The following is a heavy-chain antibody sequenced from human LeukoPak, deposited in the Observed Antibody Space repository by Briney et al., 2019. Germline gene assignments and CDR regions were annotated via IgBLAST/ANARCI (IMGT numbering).Heavy chain of an antibody. CDR3: AKGDYGMDV. CDR2: ISWNSGSI. V-gene: IGHV3-9*01. CDR1: GFTFDDYA. Sequence: GGSLRLSCAASGFTFDDYAMHWVRQAPGKGLEWVSGISWNSGSIGYADSVKGRFTISRDNAKNSLYLQMNSLRAEDTALYYCAKGDYGMDVWGQGTTVTASS. J-gene: IGHJ6*02.